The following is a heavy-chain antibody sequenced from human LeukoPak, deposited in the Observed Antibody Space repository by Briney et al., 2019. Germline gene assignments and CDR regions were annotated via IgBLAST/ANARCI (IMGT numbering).Heavy chain of an antibody. CDR2: ISYSGST. J-gene: IGHJ4*02. D-gene: IGHD2-2*01. CDR1: GGSISSYY. Sequence: PSETLSLTCTVSGGSISSYYWSWIRQPPGKGLEWIGYISYSGSTNYNPSLKRRVTISVDTSKNQFSLQLGSVTAADTAVYYCARHGRKFCSSTSCSHYFDYWGQGTLVAVSS. V-gene: IGHV4-59*08. CDR3: ARHGRKFCSSTSCSHYFDY.